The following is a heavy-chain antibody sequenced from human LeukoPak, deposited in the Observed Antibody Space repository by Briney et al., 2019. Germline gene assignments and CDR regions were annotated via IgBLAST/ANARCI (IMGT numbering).Heavy chain of an antibody. CDR2: IYSDETT. Sequence: PGGSLRLSCAASGFTVSSNYMSWVRQAPGKGLEWVSIIYSDETTYYPDSVRGRFTISRDNSKSTLYLQMNSLRADDTAVYYCARLGYGSTWGERYYFDYWGQGTLVTVSP. J-gene: IGHJ4*02. CDR3: ARLGYGSTWGERYYFDY. V-gene: IGHV3-66*04. D-gene: IGHD6-13*01. CDR1: GFTVSSNY.